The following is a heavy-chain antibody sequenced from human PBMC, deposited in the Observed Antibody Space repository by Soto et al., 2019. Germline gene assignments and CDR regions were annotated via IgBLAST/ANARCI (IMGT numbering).Heavy chain of an antibody. CDR2: IKSKTDGGTT. D-gene: IGHD3-9*01. Sequence: GGSLRLSCAASGFTFSNAWMNWVRQAPGKGLEWVGRIKSKTDGGTTDYAAPVKGRFTISRDDSKNTLYLQMNSLKTEDTAVYYCTTGPVWAETGSAYYYYGMDVWGQGTTVTVSS. J-gene: IGHJ6*02. CDR3: TTGPVWAETGSAYYYYGMDV. CDR1: GFTFSNAW. V-gene: IGHV3-15*07.